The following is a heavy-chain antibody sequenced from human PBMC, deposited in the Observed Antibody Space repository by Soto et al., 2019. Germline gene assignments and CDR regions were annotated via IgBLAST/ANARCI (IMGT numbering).Heavy chain of an antibody. CDR1: GFTFSSYA. CDR2: ISGSGGST. V-gene: IGHV3-23*01. CDR3: AKGTEWVYGSGSSLFDY. J-gene: IGHJ4*02. Sequence: GGSLRLSCAASGFTFSSYAMSWVRQAPGKGLEWVSAISGSGGSTYYADSVKGRFTISRDNSKNTLYLQMNSLRAEDTAVYYCAKGTEWVYGSGSSLFDYWGQGTLVTVSS. D-gene: IGHD3-10*01.